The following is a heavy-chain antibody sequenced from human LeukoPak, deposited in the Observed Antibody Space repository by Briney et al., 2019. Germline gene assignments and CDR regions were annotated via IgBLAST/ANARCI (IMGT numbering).Heavy chain of an antibody. CDR3: ARRRITMVRGVIYLYYYGMDV. CDR2: INHSGST. CDR1: GGSFSGYY. V-gene: IGHV4-34*01. D-gene: IGHD3-10*01. Sequence: SETLSLTCAVYGGSFSGYYWSWIRQPPGKGLEWIGEINHSGSTNYNPSLKSRVTISVDTSKNQFSLKLSSVTAADTAVYYCARRRITMVRGVIYLYYYGMDVWGQGTLVTVSS. J-gene: IGHJ6*02.